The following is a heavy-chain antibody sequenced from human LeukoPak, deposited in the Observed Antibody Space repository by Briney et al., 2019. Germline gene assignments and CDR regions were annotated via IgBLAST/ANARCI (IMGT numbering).Heavy chain of an antibody. D-gene: IGHD2-2*01. CDR1: GGSISSSSYY. V-gene: IGHV4-39*07. J-gene: IGHJ4*02. Sequence: SETLSLTCTVSGGSISSSSYYWGWIRQPPGKGLEWIGSIYYSGSTYYNPSLKSRVTISVDTSKNQFSLKLSSVTAADTAVYYCAVCYPILFYFDYWGQGTLVTVSS. CDR2: IYYSGST. CDR3: AVCYPILFYFDY.